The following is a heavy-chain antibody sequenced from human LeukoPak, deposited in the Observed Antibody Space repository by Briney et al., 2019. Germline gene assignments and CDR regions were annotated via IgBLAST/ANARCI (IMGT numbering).Heavy chain of an antibody. Sequence: SETLSLTCAVSGGSISSGGYSWSWIRQPPGKGLEWIGYIYHSGSTYYNPSLKSRVTISVDRSKNRFSLKLSSVTAADTAVYYCARVPWFGELQDAFDIWGQGTMVTVSS. J-gene: IGHJ3*02. CDR3: ARVPWFGELQDAFDI. V-gene: IGHV4-30-2*01. D-gene: IGHD3-10*01. CDR2: IYHSGST. CDR1: GGSISSGGYS.